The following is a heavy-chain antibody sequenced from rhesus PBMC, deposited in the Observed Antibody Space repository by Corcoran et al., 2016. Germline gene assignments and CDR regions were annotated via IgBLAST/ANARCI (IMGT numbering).Heavy chain of an antibody. V-gene: IGHV4-65*02. CDR2: IGGSSGST. CDR3: ARPIAAAGRGHFDY. CDR1: GGSISRSNW. Sequence: QVQLQESGPGLVKPSETLSLTCALSGGSISRSNWWSWIRQPPGQGLEGIGNIGGSSGSTYYNPSLKSRVTISKDTSKNQFSLKLSSVTTADTAVYYCARPIAAAGRGHFDYWGQGVLVTVSS. J-gene: IGHJ4*01. D-gene: IGHD6-31*01.